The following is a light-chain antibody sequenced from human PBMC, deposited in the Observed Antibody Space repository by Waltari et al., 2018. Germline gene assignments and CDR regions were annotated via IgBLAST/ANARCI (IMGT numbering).Light chain of an antibody. CDR1: QSVRNY. J-gene: IGKJ3*01. V-gene: IGKV3-11*01. CDR2: DAS. Sequence: EIVLTHSQATLPLSPGERATLSCRASQSVRNYLAWYQQKPGQAPRLLIYDASKRATGLPARFSGSGSGTDFTLTISSLEPEDFAVYFCQHVAAFGPGTKVDI. CDR3: QHVAA.